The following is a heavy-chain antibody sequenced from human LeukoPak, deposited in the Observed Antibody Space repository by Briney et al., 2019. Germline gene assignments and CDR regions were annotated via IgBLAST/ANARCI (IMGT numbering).Heavy chain of an antibody. CDR1: GFSFNNYV. D-gene: IGHD4-17*01. J-gene: IGHJ4*02. CDR2: ISGDGART. Sequence: GGSLRLSCAASGFSFNNYVMSWVRQAPGKGLEWVSAISGDGARTYYADSVKGRFTISRDNSKNTLDLQMNSLRAEDTAVYYCARGNYGDYIQCFDYWGQGTLVTVSS. V-gene: IGHV3-23*01. CDR3: ARGNYGDYIQCFDY.